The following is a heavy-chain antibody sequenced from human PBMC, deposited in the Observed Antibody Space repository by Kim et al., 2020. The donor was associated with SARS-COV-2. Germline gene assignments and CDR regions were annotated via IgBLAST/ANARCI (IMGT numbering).Heavy chain of an antibody. J-gene: IGHJ4*02. CDR3: AREFGYNHEYFDY. D-gene: IGHD5-12*01. V-gene: IGHV6-1*01. Sequence: YAVAVKSRITINPATAKTQFSLQLNSVTPEDTAVYYCAREFGYNHEYFDYWGQGTLVTVSS.